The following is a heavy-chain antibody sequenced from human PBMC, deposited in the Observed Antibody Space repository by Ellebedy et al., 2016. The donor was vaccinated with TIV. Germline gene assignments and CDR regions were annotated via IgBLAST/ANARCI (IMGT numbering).Heavy chain of an antibody. CDR2: ISSSGSTI. CDR3: ARGGHLVYYDSSGYPNWFDP. V-gene: IGHV3-11*01. CDR1: GFPFSDYY. J-gene: IGHJ5*02. D-gene: IGHD3-22*01. Sequence: GGSLRLXXAASGFPFSDYYMSWIRQAPGKGLEWVSYISSSGSTIYYADSVKGRFTISRDNAKNSLYLQMNSLRAEDTAVYYCARGGHLVYYDSSGYPNWFDPWGQGTLVTVSS.